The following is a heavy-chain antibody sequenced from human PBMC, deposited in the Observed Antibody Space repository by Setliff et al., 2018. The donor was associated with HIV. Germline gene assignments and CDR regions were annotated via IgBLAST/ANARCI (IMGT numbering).Heavy chain of an antibody. Sequence: PGGSLRLSCAASGFTFSSYWMHWVRQVPGRGLVWVSRINSDGSSTTYADSVKGRFTISRDNAKNTLFLQMNSVRAEDTAVYYCARGSCRSCNWFDPWGQGTLVTVSS. D-gene: IGHD6-6*01. J-gene: IGHJ5*02. V-gene: IGHV3-74*01. CDR2: INSDGSST. CDR3: ARGSCRSCNWFDP. CDR1: GFTFSSYW.